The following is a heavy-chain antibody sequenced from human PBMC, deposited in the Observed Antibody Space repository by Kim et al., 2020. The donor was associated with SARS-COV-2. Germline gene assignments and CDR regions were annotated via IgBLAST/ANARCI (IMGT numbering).Heavy chain of an antibody. CDR2: IYYSGST. D-gene: IGHD6-19*01. Sequence: SETLSLTCTVSGGSISSSSYYWGWIRQPPGKGLEWIGSIYYSGSTYYNPSLKSRVTISVDTSKNQFSLKLSSVTAADTAVYYCVRHLRGGIVVAGGYYFDYWGQGTLVTVSS. CDR1: GGSISSSSYY. V-gene: IGHV4-39*01. CDR3: VRHLRGGIVVAGGYYFDY. J-gene: IGHJ4*02.